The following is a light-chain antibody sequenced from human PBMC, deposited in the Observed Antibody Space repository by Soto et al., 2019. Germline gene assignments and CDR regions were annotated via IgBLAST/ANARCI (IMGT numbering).Light chain of an antibody. J-gene: IGKJ4*01. V-gene: IGKV3-15*01. CDR1: QSVSTK. CDR3: QQYNNWPPLT. Sequence: EIVMTQSPATLSVSPGERATLSCSASQSVSTKLAWYQQKPGQAPRLLMYGASTRAAGIPARFSSSGSGTAFTLTISSLQYEDFAVYYCQQYNNWPPLTFGGGTQVEIK. CDR2: GAS.